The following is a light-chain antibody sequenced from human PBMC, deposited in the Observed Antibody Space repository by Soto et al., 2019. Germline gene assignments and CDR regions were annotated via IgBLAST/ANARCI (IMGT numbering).Light chain of an antibody. CDR1: QSISIY. Sequence: DIQMTQSPSSLSASVGDRVTITCRASQSISIYLYWYQQKPGKAPKLLIYAASSLQSGVPSRFSGSGSGTDFTLTISSLQPEDFATYYCQQSYSTPYTFGQGTKLEIK. CDR2: AAS. J-gene: IGKJ2*01. CDR3: QQSYSTPYT. V-gene: IGKV1-39*01.